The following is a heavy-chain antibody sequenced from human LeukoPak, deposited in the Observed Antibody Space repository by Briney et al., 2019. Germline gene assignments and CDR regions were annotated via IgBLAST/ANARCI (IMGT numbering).Heavy chain of an antibody. V-gene: IGHV4-38-2*02. J-gene: IGHJ4*02. CDR2: IYHSGST. CDR1: GYSISSGYY. D-gene: IGHD5/OR15-5a*01. CDR3: AGPSTYYFDY. Sequence: SETLSLTCTVSGYSISSGYYWGWIRQPPGEGLEWIGSIYHSGSTYYNPSLKSRVTISVDTSKNQFSLKLSSVTAADTAVYYCAGPSTYYFDYWXQGTLVTVSS.